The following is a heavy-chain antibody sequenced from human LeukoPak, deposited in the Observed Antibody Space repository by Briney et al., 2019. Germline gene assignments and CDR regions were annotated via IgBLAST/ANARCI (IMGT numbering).Heavy chain of an antibody. J-gene: IGHJ1*01. Sequence: GESLKISCKGSGYSFTSYWIGWVRQMPGKGLEWMGIIYPGDSQSRYSPSFQGQVTISVDMSISTAYLQWSSLKASDTAIYYCARHGYTGTYGEHLQHWGQGTLVTVSS. CDR3: ARHGYTGTYGEHLQH. CDR2: IYPGDSQS. D-gene: IGHD1-26*01. CDR1: GYSFTSYW. V-gene: IGHV5-51*01.